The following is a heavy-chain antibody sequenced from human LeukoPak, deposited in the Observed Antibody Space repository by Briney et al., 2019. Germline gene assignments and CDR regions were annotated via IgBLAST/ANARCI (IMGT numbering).Heavy chain of an antibody. CDR1: GGSISSGSYY. D-gene: IGHD6-19*01. V-gene: IGHV4-61*02. J-gene: IGHJ3*02. Sequence: SETLSLTCTVSGGSISSGSYYWSWIRQPAGKGLEWIGRIYTSGSTNYNPSLKSRVTISVDTSKNQFSLKLSSVTAADTAVYYCARDMEQWLVHGDAFDIWGQGTMVTVSS. CDR2: IYTSGST. CDR3: ARDMEQWLVHGDAFDI.